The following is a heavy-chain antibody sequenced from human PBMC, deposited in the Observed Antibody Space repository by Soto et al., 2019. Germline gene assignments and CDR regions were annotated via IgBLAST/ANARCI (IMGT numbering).Heavy chain of an antibody. Sequence: SETLSLTYTVSGGSISSSSYYWGWIRQPPGKGLEWIGSIYYSGSTYYNPSLKSRVTISVDTSKNQFSLKLSSVTAADTAVYYCARHSDGDTLYDILTGPFDYWGQGTLVTVSS. CDR1: GGSISSSSYY. V-gene: IGHV4-39*01. CDR3: ARHSDGDTLYDILTGPFDY. J-gene: IGHJ4*02. D-gene: IGHD3-9*01. CDR2: IYYSGST.